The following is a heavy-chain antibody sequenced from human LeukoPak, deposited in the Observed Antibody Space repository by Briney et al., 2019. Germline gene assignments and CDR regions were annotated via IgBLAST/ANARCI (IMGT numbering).Heavy chain of an antibody. CDR1: GFTFSSYG. Sequence: GGSLRLSCAASGFTFSSYGMHWVRQAPGKGLERVANIKEDGSEKYYVDSVKGRFTISRDNAKKSLYLQMNTLRAEDTAVYYCARSSGNIAAAGSYLLLWGQGTLVTVSS. J-gene: IGHJ4*02. CDR3: ARSSGNIAAAGSYLLL. D-gene: IGHD6-13*01. V-gene: IGHV3-7*01. CDR2: IKEDGSEK.